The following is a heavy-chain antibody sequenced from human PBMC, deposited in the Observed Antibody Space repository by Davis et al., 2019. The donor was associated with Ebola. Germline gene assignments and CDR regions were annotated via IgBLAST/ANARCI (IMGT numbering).Heavy chain of an antibody. J-gene: IGHJ4*02. CDR3: SRADWGTTNYFDY. CDR1: GFTFSDSS. V-gene: IGHV3-73*01. Sequence: GESLKISCAASGFTFSDSSIHWVRQASGKGLEWVGRITVRADNYATEYLDSVKGRFTISRDDSKMTAYLQMNSLRTEDMAVYYCSRADWGTTNYFDYWGQGTLVTVSS. D-gene: IGHD3-16*01. CDR2: ITVRADNYAT.